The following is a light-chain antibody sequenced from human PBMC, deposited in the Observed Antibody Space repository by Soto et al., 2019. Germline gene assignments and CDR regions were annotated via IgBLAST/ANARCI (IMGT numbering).Light chain of an antibody. J-gene: IGLJ1*01. CDR3: SSYAGSNNFPYV. Sequence: SVVTQPPSAAGAPGQSVAISCTGNSSDVFSYDYVSWYQHHPGKAPKLMIYEVNKRPSGVPDRFSGSKSGNTASLTVSGLQAEDEADYYCSSYAGSNNFPYVFGTGTKVTVL. CDR2: EVN. CDR1: SSDVFSYDY. V-gene: IGLV2-8*01.